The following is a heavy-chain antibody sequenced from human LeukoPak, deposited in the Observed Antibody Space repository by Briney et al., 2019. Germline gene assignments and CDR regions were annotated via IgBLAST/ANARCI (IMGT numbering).Heavy chain of an antibody. Sequence: GASVKVSCKASGGTFSSYAISWVRQAPGQGLEWMGGIIPIFSTANYAQKFQGRVTITADESTSTAYMELSSLRSEDTAVYYCALGEDYYGSGSYVKDYWGQGTLVTVSS. CDR3: ALGEDYYGSGSYVKDY. CDR1: GGTFSSYA. D-gene: IGHD3-10*01. J-gene: IGHJ4*02. CDR2: IIPIFSTA. V-gene: IGHV1-69*13.